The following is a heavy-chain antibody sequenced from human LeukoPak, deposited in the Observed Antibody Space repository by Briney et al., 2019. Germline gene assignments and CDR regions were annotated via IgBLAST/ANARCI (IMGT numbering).Heavy chain of an antibody. CDR1: GGSISSGSYY. Sequence: PSETLSLTCTVSGGSISSGSYYWSWIRQPAGKGLEWIGRIYTSGSTNYNPSLKSRFTISVDTSKNQFSLKLSSVTAADTAVYYCARDGYNPVAFDIWGQGTVVTVSS. D-gene: IGHD5-24*01. CDR3: ARDGYNPVAFDI. CDR2: IYTSGST. V-gene: IGHV4-61*02. J-gene: IGHJ3*02.